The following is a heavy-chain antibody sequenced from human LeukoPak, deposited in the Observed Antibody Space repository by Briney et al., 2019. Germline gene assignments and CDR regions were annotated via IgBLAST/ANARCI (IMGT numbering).Heavy chain of an antibody. Sequence: KASETLSLTCAVYGGSFSGYYWSWIRQPPGKGLEWIGEINHSGSTNYNPSLKSRVTISVDTSKNQFSLKLSSVTAADTAVYYCARRWWGVWDYWGQGTLVTVSS. CDR1: GGSFSGYY. CDR2: INHSGST. V-gene: IGHV4-34*01. CDR3: ARRWWGVWDY. J-gene: IGHJ4*02. D-gene: IGHD2-15*01.